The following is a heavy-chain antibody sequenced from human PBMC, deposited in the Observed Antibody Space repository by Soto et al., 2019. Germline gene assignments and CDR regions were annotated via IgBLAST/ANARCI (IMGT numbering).Heavy chain of an antibody. CDR3: ARDEIAYCTNGVCYLFDY. CDR2: IIPNNGNT. V-gene: IGHV1-18*01. J-gene: IGHJ4*02. Sequence: ASVKVSCKASGGTFSSYAISWVRQAPGQGLEWMGWIIPNNGNTNYAQKFQGRVTMTTDTSTSTAYMELRSLRSDDTAVYYCARDEIAYCTNGVCYLFDYWGQGTLVTVSS. D-gene: IGHD2-8*01. CDR1: GGTFSSYA.